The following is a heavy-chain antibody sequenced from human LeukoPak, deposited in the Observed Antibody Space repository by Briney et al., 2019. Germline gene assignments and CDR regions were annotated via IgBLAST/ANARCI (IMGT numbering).Heavy chain of an antibody. CDR1: GFTFSDYY. Sequence: GGSLRLSCAASGFTFSDYYMSWIRQAPGKGLEWVSYISSSGSTIYYADSVKGRFTISRDNVKNSLYLQMNSLRAEDTAVYYCATGYSSSWLFDYWGQGTLVTVSS. D-gene: IGHD6-13*01. V-gene: IGHV3-11*04. J-gene: IGHJ4*02. CDR3: ATGYSSSWLFDY. CDR2: ISSSGSTI.